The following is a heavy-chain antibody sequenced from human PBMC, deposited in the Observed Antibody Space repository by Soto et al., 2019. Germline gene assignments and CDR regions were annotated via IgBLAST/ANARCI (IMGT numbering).Heavy chain of an antibody. D-gene: IGHD6-19*01. V-gene: IGHV1-2*02. CDR3: TRASAVAGGSSNSLPNDY. J-gene: IGHJ4*02. Sequence: ASVKVSCKASGYTFTDYYMHWVRQAPGQGLEWMGWINPSSGATSYAQNFQGRVTMTRDTSISTFYMELSRLSSDDTAIYYCTRASAVAGGSSNSLPNDYWGQGTLVTVSS. CDR1: GYTFTDYY. CDR2: INPSSGAT.